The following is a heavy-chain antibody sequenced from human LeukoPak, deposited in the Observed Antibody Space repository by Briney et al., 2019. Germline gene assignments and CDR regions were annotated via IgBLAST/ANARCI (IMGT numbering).Heavy chain of an antibody. CDR1: GFTFSSYE. CDR2: ISRSGSTI. CDR3: ARGGVYCAGDCVDY. J-gene: IGHJ4*02. V-gene: IGHV3-48*03. D-gene: IGHD2-21*02. Sequence: GGSLRLSCAASGFTFSSYEMNCVRQAPGKGLECVSYISRSGSTIYYADSVKGRFTLSRDNAENSLYLQMSRLRAEDTAVYYCARGGVYCAGDCVDYWGQGTLVTVSS.